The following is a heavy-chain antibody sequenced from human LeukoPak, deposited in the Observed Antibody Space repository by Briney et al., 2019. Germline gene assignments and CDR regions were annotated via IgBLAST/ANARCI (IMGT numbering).Heavy chain of an antibody. CDR2: ISYDGSNK. J-gene: IGHJ4*02. CDR3: AKDRLGALYYYDSSGYSRLDY. V-gene: IGHV3-30*18. Sequence: GGSLRLSCAASEFTFSSYGMHWVRQAPGKGLGWVAVISYDGSNKYYADTVKGRFTISRDNSKNTLYLQMNSLRAEDTAVYYCAKDRLGALYYYDSSGYSRLDYWGQGTLVTVSS. CDR1: EFTFSSYG. D-gene: IGHD3-22*01.